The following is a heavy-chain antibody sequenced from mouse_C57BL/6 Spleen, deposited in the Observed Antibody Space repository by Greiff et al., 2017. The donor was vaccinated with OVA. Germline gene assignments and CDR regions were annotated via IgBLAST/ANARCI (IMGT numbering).Heavy chain of an antibody. CDR3: ARTHYYGSSYAGYFDV. Sequence: VQLQQSGPELVKPGASVKMSCKASGYTFTSYVMHWVKQKPGQGLEWIGYIYPYNDGTKYNEKFKGKATLTSDKSSSTAYMELSSLTSEDSAVYYCARTHYYGSSYAGYFDVWGTGTTVTVSS. J-gene: IGHJ1*03. D-gene: IGHD1-1*01. CDR1: GYTFTSYV. CDR2: IYPYNDGT. V-gene: IGHV1-14*01.